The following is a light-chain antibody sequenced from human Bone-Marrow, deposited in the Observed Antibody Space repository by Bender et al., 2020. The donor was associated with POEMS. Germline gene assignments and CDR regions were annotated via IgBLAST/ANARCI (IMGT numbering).Light chain of an antibody. Sequence: SYELTQPPSVSVSPGQTASITCSGNNLGGKFACWYQQKPGQAPVLVMYKDSERPSGIPERFSGSSSGTTVTLTISGVQAEDEADYYCFSYAGSNTWVFGGGTTLTVL. J-gene: IGLJ3*02. CDR2: KDS. CDR1: NLGGKF. V-gene: IGLV3-25*03. CDR3: FSYAGSNTWV.